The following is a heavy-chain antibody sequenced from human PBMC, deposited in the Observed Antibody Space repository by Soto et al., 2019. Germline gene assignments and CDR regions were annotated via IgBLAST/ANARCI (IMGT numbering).Heavy chain of an antibody. V-gene: IGHV3-30*03. CDR3: AGLGYCSGGSCYSYYGMDV. D-gene: IGHD2-15*01. CDR1: GFTFSSYG. Sequence: QVQLVESGGGVVQPGRSLRLSCAASGFTFSSYGMQWVRQTPGKGLEWVAVISYDGSNKYYADSVKGRFTISRDNSKNTLYLQMNSLRAEDTAVYYCAGLGYCSGGSCYSYYGMDVWGQGTTVTVSS. CDR2: ISYDGSNK. J-gene: IGHJ6*02.